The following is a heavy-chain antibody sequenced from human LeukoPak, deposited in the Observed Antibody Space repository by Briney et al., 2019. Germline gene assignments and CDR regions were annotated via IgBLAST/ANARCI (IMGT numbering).Heavy chain of an antibody. CDR3: ARAGWIITSGIDY. CDR1: GYSISRGYY. CDR2: IYHAGST. D-gene: IGHD3-10*01. Sequence: SETLSLACGVSGYSISRGYYWAWIRQPPGKGLEWIGTIYHAGSTYYTPSLGSRVTISVDTSKNEFSLNLNSVTAAGTAVYYCARAGWIITSGIDYWGQGALVTVSS. J-gene: IGHJ4*02. V-gene: IGHV4-38-2*01.